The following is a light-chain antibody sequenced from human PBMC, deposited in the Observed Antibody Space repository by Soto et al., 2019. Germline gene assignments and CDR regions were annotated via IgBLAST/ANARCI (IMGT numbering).Light chain of an antibody. J-gene: IGKJ1*01. CDR2: GAS. CDR1: QSVSSSY. Sequence: EIVLTQSPGTLSLSPGERATLSCRASQSVSSSYLAWYQQKPGQAPRLLIYGASNRATGIPDRFSGSGSGTDFTLTISRLEPEDFAVYYCQQYGISPWTFGQGTKV. V-gene: IGKV3-20*01. CDR3: QQYGISPWT.